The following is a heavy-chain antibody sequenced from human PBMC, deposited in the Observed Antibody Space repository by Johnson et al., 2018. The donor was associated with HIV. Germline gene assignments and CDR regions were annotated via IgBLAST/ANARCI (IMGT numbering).Heavy chain of an antibody. Sequence: QVQLVESGGGLVQPGGSLRLSCAASGFIFNSYGMHWVRQAPGKGLEWVAFIRYDGSNNYYIESVKGRFTISRDNSKNTLYLQMNSLRAEDTALYYCAKDQWSSSWTNDAFD. D-gene: IGHD6-13*01. V-gene: IGHV3-30*02. CDR1: GFIFNSYG. CDR3: AKDQWSSSWTNDAFD. CDR2: IRYDGSNN. J-gene: IGHJ3*01.